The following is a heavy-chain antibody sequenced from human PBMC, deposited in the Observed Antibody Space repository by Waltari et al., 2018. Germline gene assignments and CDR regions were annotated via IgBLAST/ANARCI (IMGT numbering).Heavy chain of an antibody. D-gene: IGHD6-13*01. J-gene: IGHJ2*01. CDR1: GGPISSGSYY. CDR3: ARAGIAAAGWSWYFDL. V-gene: IGHV4-61*02. CDR2: IYTSGST. Sequence: QVQLQESGPGLVKPSQTLSLTCTVSGGPISSGSYYWTWIRQPAGKGLEWIGRIYTSGSTNYNPSLKSRVTISVDTSKNQFSLKLSSVTAADTAVYYCARAGIAAAGWSWYFDLWGRGTLVTVSS.